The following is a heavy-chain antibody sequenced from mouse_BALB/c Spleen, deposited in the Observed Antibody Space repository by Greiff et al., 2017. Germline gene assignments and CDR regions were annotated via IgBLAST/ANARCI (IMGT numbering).Heavy chain of an antibody. CDR3: ARGFSDY. Sequence: VKLMESGAELVRPGVSVKISCKGSGYTFTDYAMHWVKQSHAKSLEWIGVISTYYGDASYNQKFKGKATMTVDKSSSTAYMELARLTSEDSAIYYCARGFSDYWGQGTTLTVSS. V-gene: IGHV1S137*01. CDR2: ISTYYGDA. J-gene: IGHJ2*01. CDR1: GYTFTDYA.